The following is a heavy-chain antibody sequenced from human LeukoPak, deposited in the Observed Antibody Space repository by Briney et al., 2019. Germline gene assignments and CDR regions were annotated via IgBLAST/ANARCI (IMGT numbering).Heavy chain of an antibody. V-gene: IGHV4-39*01. Sequence: PSETLSLTCTVSGGSISSSSYNWGWIRQPPGKGLEWIGTIYYSGSTYYNPSLKSRVTISVDTSKNQFSLKLSSVTAADTAVYYCARQGSGNYLSPVNYWGQGTLVTVSS. D-gene: IGHD1-26*01. J-gene: IGHJ4*02. CDR3: ARQGSGNYLSPVNY. CDR2: IYYSGST. CDR1: GGSISSSSYN.